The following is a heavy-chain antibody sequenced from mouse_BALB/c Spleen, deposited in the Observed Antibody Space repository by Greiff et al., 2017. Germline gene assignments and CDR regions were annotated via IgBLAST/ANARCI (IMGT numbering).Heavy chain of an antibody. CDR3: ARSGGYDGDFAY. Sequence: EVKLVESGGGLVQPGGSRKLSCAASGFTFSSFGMHWVRQAPEKGLEWVAYISSGSSTIYYADTVKGRFTISRDNPKNTLFLQMTSLRSEDTAMYYCARSGGYDGDFAYWGQGTLVTVSA. V-gene: IGHV5-17*02. D-gene: IGHD2-14*01. CDR1: GFTFSSFG. J-gene: IGHJ3*01. CDR2: ISSGSSTI.